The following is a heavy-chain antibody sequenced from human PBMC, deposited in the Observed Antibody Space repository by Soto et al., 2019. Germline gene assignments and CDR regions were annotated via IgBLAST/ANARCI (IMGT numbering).Heavy chain of an antibody. D-gene: IGHD1-1*01. CDR3: ATAGTGTFTY. J-gene: IGHJ4*02. CDR1: GFTFSGSW. Sequence: EVQLVESGGGLVQPGGSLRLSCAASGFTFSGSWMHWFRQAPGKGLVWFSRISSDGSSTTYADSVKGRFTISRDNAKNMLYLQMNSLRAEDTAVYYCATAGTGTFTYWGQGTLATVSS. V-gene: IGHV3-74*03. CDR2: ISSDGSST.